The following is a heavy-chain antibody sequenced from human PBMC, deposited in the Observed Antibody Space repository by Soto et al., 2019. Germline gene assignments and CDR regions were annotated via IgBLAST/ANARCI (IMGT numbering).Heavy chain of an antibody. J-gene: IGHJ4*02. D-gene: IGHD1-26*01. CDR1: GSSVSSASYH. Sequence: QVQLQESGPGLVKPSETLSLTYTVSGSSVSSASYHWVWIRQPPGKGLQWIGNIYYTGSTNYNPSLKSRVTISVDTSKNQFSLKLNSVTAADTAVYYCARRVGATPPINWGQGTLVTVSS. CDR3: ARRVGATPPIN. CDR2: IYYTGST. V-gene: IGHV4-61*01.